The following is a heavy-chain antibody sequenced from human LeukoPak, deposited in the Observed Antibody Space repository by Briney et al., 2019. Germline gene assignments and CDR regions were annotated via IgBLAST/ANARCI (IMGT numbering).Heavy chain of an antibody. V-gene: IGHV1-2*02. Sequence: GASVKVSCKASGYTFTGYYMHWVRQAPGQGLEWMGWINPNSGDTTYAQKFQGRVTMTRDMSTSTVYMEMSSLRSEDTAVYYCARSRGYSSSRHDPWGQGTLVTVSS. CDR3: ARSRGYSSSRHDP. CDR1: GYTFTGYY. J-gene: IGHJ5*02. CDR2: INPNSGDT. D-gene: IGHD6-13*01.